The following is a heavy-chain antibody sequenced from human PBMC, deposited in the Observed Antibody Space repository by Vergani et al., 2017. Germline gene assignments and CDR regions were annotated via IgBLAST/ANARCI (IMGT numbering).Heavy chain of an antibody. CDR3: ARDHCSGGSCYYGYYYYYMDV. V-gene: IGHV4-4*07. D-gene: IGHD2-15*01. J-gene: IGHJ6*03. CDR2: IYTSGST. Sequence: QVQLPESGPGLVKPSETLSLTCTVSGGSISSYYWSWIRQPAGQGLEWIGRIYTSGSTNYNPSLKSRVTMSVDTSKNQFSLKLSSVTAADTAVYYCARDHCSGGSCYYGYYYYYMDVWGKGTTVTVSS. CDR1: GGSISSYY.